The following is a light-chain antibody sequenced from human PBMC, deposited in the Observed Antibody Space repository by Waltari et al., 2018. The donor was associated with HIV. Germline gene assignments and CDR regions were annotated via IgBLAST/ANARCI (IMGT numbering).Light chain of an antibody. CDR1: ENINNY. Sequence: EIVLTQSPATLSLSPGERATLSCTASENINNYLAWYQQKPGQPPRLVLYDASNRAPGVPDRFSGGGSETHFALTISSLEPEDFAVYYCQQRRKWPLTFGGGTKVEMK. CDR2: DAS. CDR3: QQRRKWPLT. V-gene: IGKV3-11*01. J-gene: IGKJ4*01.